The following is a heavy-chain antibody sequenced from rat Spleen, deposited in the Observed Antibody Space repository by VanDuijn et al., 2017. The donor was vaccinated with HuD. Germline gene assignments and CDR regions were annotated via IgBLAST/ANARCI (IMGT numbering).Heavy chain of an antibody. CDR1: GFTFSNYG. D-gene: IGHD3-4*01. CDR2: ISPTGGIT. Sequence: EVQLVESGGGLVQPGKSLKLSCAASGFTFSNYGMHWIRQAPTKGLEWVASISPTGGITNYRDSVKGRFTISRDDAKSILYLQMNSLRSEDTATYYCTREETLYWYFDFWGPGTMVTVSS. V-gene: IGHV5-19*01. J-gene: IGHJ1*01. CDR3: TREETLYWYFDF.